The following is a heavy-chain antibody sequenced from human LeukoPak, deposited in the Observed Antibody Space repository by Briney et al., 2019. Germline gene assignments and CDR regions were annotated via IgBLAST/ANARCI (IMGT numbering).Heavy chain of an antibody. D-gene: IGHD3-16*01. J-gene: IGHJ4*02. CDR1: GITFSTYG. V-gene: IGHV3-74*01. Sequence: GRSLRLSCAASGITFSTYGMHWVRQAPGKGLEWVSGIQRDGSSPTYADSVKGRFSISRDNARNSLLLQMNRLTEEDTAVYYCARVGVGDWGSVWDHWGQGARVAVSS. CDR3: ARVGVGDWGSVWDH. CDR2: IQRDGSSP.